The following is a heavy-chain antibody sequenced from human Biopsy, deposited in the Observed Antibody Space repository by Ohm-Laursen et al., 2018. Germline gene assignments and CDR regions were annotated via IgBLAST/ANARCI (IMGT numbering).Heavy chain of an antibody. CDR3: TGGGYYYDSLAYYYWFDP. D-gene: IGHD3-22*01. CDR2: INAKTGDT. J-gene: IGHJ5*02. V-gene: IGHV1-2*02. Sequence: ASVKVSCKASGYPFTGYHVHWARQAPGQGLEWMGWINAKTGDTNYAQKFQGRVTMTRDTSISTAYVDLSSLRSDDTAVYYCTGGGYYYDSLAYYYWFDPWGQGTLVTVSS. CDR1: GYPFTGYH.